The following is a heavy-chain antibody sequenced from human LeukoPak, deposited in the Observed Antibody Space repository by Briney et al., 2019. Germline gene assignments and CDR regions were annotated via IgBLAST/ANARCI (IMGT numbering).Heavy chain of an antibody. Sequence: SETLSLTCAVYGGSFSGYYWSWIRQPPGKGLEWIGEINHSGSTNYNPSLTSRVTISVDTSKNQFSLKLSPVTAADTAVYYCAGGLGTNYDFWSGYLGTYFDYWGQGTLVTVSS. CDR2: INHSGST. CDR3: AGGLGTNYDFWSGYLGTYFDY. D-gene: IGHD3-3*01. V-gene: IGHV4-34*01. CDR1: GGSFSGYY. J-gene: IGHJ4*02.